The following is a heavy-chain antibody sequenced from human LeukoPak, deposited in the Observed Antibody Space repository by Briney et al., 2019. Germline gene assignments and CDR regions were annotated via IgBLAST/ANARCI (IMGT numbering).Heavy chain of an antibody. CDR2: IWYDGADK. CDR3: ARGWYYDILAGPQGADF. CDR1: GFTFSHYG. J-gene: IGHJ4*02. Sequence: GGSLRLSCAASGFTFSHYGMHWVRQAPGKGLEGVAVIWYDGADKYYADSEKGRFTISRDDAKHSVYLQMNTLRAEDTAVYYCARGWYYDILAGPQGADFWGQGTLVTVSS. V-gene: IGHV3-33*01. D-gene: IGHD3-9*01.